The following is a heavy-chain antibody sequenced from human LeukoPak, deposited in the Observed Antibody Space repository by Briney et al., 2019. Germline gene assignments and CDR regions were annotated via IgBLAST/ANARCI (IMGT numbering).Heavy chain of an antibody. J-gene: IGHJ4*02. CDR2: IRYDGSNK. D-gene: IGHD6-19*01. Sequence: GGSLRLSCAASRFTFSSYWMHWVRQAPGKGLEWVAFIRYDGSNKYYADSVKGRFTISRDNSKNTLYLQMNSLRAEDTAVYYCARIYSSGWHGHYFDYWGQGTLVTVSS. CDR1: RFTFSSYW. CDR3: ARIYSSGWHGHYFDY. V-gene: IGHV3-30*02.